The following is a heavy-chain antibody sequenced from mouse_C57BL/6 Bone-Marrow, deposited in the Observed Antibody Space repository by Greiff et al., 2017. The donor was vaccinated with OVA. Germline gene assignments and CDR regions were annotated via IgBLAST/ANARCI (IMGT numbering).Heavy chain of an antibody. J-gene: IGHJ4*01. CDR2: IYPRSGNT. CDR3: ARSGAGGYAMDY. Sequence: QVQLKESGAELARPGASVKLSCKASGYTFTSYGISWVKQRTGQGLEWIGEIYPRSGNTYYNEKFKGKATLTADKSSSTAYMELRSLTSEDSAVYFCARSGAGGYAMDYWGQGTSVTVSS. D-gene: IGHD3-2*02. V-gene: IGHV1-81*01. CDR1: GYTFTSYG.